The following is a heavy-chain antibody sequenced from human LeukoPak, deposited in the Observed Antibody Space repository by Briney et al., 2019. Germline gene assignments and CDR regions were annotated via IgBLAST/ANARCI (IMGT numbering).Heavy chain of an antibody. J-gene: IGHJ6*03. CDR1: GFTFSSYA. Sequence: PGGSLRLSCAASGFTFSSYAMSWVRQAPGKGLEWVSAISGSGGSTYYADSVKGRFTISRDNAKNSLYLQMNSQRAEDTAVYYCARGATQFDYYMDVWGKGTTVTVSS. CDR2: ISGSGGST. D-gene: IGHD3-16*01. CDR3: ARGATQFDYYMDV. V-gene: IGHV3-23*01.